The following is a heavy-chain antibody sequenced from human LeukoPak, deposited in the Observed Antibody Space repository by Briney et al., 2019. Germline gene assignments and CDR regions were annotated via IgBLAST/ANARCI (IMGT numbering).Heavy chain of an antibody. CDR2: IGSSGSTI. Sequence: GGSLRLSCAASGFTFSDYYMSWIRQAPGRGLEWVSYIGSSGSTIYYADSVKGRFTISRDNAKNSLYLQMNSLRAEDTAVYYCATGGSGYTVDAFDIWGQGTMVTVSS. J-gene: IGHJ3*02. CDR3: ATGGSGYTVDAFDI. CDR1: GFTFSDYY. V-gene: IGHV3-11*01. D-gene: IGHD3-3*01.